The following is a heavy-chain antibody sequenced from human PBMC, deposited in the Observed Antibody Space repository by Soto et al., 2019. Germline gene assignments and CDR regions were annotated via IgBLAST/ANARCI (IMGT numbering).Heavy chain of an antibody. J-gene: IGHJ5*02. CDR1: GYTFTSYD. CDR2: MNPNSGNT. V-gene: IGHV1-8*01. D-gene: IGHD3-10*01. CDR3: ARGGYYYYGSGSHRGWFDP. Sequence: QVQLVPSGAEVKKPGASVKVSCKASGYTFTSYDINWVRQATGQGLEWMGWMNPNSGNTGYAQKFQGRVTMTRNTSISTDYMELSSLRSEDTAVYYCARGGYYYYGSGSHRGWFDPWGQGTLVTVSS.